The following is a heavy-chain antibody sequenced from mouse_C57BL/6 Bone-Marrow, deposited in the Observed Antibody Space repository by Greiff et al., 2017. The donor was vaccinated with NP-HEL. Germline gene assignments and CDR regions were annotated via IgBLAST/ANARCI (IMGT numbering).Heavy chain of an antibody. D-gene: IGHD2-5*01. J-gene: IGHJ2*01. CDR3: ARPYSNYYFDY. CDR2: IYPGDGDT. V-gene: IGHV1-82*01. CDR1: GYAFSSSW. Sequence: VQLQQSGPELVKPGASVKISCKASGYAFSSSWMNWVKQRPGKGLEWIGRIYPGDGDTNYNGKFKGKATLTADKSSSTAYMHLIILTSEDSAVYFCARPYSNYYFDYWGQGTTLTVSS.